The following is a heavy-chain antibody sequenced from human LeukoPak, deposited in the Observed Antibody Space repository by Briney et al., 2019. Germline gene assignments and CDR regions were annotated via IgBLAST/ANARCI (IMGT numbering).Heavy chain of an antibody. Sequence: PGGSLRLSCSASGFSFSDHYLDWVRQAPGKGLEWVGRIRKKANSYTTEYAASVKGRFTISRDDSKNSLYLQMNSLKTDDTAVYYCVKTTCGDGYCYFDDWGQGTLVTASS. CDR2: IRKKANSYTT. V-gene: IGHV3-72*01. CDR1: GFSFSDHY. CDR3: VKTTCGDGYCYFDD. D-gene: IGHD2-21*02. J-gene: IGHJ4*02.